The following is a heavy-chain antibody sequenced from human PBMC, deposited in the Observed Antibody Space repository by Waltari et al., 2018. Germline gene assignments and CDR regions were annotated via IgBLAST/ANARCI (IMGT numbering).Heavy chain of an antibody. J-gene: IGHJ3*02. D-gene: IGHD2-8*01. CDR3: ARGSVPNGDAFDI. Sequence: QVQLQQWGAGLLKPSETLSLTCAVYGGSFSGYYWSWIRQPPGKGLEWIGEINHSVSTNYNPSVKSRVTISVDTSKNQFSLKLSSVTAADTAVYYCARGSVPNGDAFDIWGQGTMVTVSS. V-gene: IGHV4-34*01. CDR1: GGSFSGYY. CDR2: INHSVST.